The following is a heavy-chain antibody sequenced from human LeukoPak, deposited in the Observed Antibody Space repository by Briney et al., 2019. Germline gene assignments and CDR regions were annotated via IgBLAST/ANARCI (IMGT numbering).Heavy chain of an antibody. V-gene: IGHV1-46*01. Sequence: GAPVKVSCKASGYTFTNYYMHWVRQAPGQGLEWMGIINPRAGSTSYAQNFQGRVTLTRDTSTSTVYMELSSLRSEDTAIYYCARIRDGYNDAYDLWGQGTVVTVPS. J-gene: IGHJ3*01. CDR2: INPRAGST. CDR3: ARIRDGYNDAYDL. CDR1: GYTFTNYY. D-gene: IGHD5-24*01.